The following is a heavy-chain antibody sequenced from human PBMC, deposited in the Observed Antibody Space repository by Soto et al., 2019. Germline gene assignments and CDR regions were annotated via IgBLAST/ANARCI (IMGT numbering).Heavy chain of an antibody. CDR2: INTDGSST. J-gene: IGHJ3*01. D-gene: IGHD3-9*01. Sequence: EGSLRLSCADSGFSFSSYWMHWVRQGPGKGLVWVSRINTDGSSTNYADSVKGRFTISRDNAKNTVYLQMNSLRAEDTAVYYCARSPGGYYIDWGQGTMVTVSS. CDR3: ARSPGGYYID. V-gene: IGHV3-74*01. CDR1: GFSFSSYW.